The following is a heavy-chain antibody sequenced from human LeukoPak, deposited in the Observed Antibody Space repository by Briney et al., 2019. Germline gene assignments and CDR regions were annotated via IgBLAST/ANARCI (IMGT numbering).Heavy chain of an antibody. CDR1: GFSFSNYG. V-gene: IGHV3-30*03. CDR2: ISYDGSNE. CDR3: ARVTIPYYYGSGSYPGAY. D-gene: IGHD3-10*01. J-gene: IGHJ4*02. Sequence: GGSLRLSCTASGFSFSNYGMHWVRQAPGKGLEWITVISYDGSNEYYADSVKGRFTISRDNSKNTLYLQMNSLRAEDTAVYYCARVTIPYYYGSGSYPGAYWGQGTLVTVSS.